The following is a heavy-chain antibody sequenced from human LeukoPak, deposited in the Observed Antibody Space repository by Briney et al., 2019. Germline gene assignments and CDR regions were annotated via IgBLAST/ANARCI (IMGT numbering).Heavy chain of an antibody. D-gene: IGHD6-13*01. CDR1: GFTFSSYG. CDR2: IRYDGSNK. J-gene: IGHJ4*02. V-gene: IGHV3-30*02. Sequence: GGSLRLSWAASGFTFSSYGMHWVRQAPGKRLEWVAFIRYDGSNKYYADSVKGRFTISRDNSKNTLYLQMNSLRAEDTAVYYCAKEAGFGYSSSWYFDYWGQGTLVTVSS. CDR3: AKEAGFGYSSSWYFDY.